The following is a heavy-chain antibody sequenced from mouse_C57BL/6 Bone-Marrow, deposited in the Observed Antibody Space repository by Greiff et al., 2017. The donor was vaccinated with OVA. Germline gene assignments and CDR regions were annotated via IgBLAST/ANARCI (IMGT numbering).Heavy chain of an antibody. CDR1: GYTFTSYG. CDR2: IYPRRGNT. J-gene: IGHJ3*01. CDR3: ARNAWFAY. V-gene: IGHV1-81*01. Sequence: QVQLQQSGAELARPGASVKLSCKASGYTFTSYGISWVKQRTGQGLEWIGEIYPRRGNTYYNEKFKGKATLTADKSSSTAYMELRSLTSEDSAVYFCARNAWFAYWGQGTLVTVSA.